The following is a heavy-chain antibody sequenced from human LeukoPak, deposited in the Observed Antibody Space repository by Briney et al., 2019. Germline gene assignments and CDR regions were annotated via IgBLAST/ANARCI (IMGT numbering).Heavy chain of an antibody. Sequence: TSETLSLTCAVYGGSFSGYYWSWIRQPPGKGLEWIGEINHSGSTNYNPSLKSRVTISVDTSKNQFSLKLSSVTAADTAVYYCARVLRYFDWAFDIWGQGTMVTVSS. V-gene: IGHV4-34*01. CDR1: GGSFSGYY. J-gene: IGHJ3*02. D-gene: IGHD3-9*01. CDR2: INHSGST. CDR3: ARVLRYFDWAFDI.